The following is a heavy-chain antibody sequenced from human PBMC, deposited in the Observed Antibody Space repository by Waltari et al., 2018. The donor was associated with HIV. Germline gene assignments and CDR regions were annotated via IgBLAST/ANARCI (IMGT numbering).Heavy chain of an antibody. V-gene: IGHV1-2*02. CDR2: INPNSGGT. J-gene: IGHJ5*02. CDR3: AREVNDYGDL. CDR1: GYTFTGYY. D-gene: IGHD4-17*01. Sequence: QAQLVQSGAAAKTPGASLKVCCTASGYTFTGYYLHWVRQAPGQGLEWMGWINPNSGGTNYAQKFQGRVTMTRDTSISTAYMELSRLRSDDTAVYYCAREVNDYGDLWGQGTLVTVSS.